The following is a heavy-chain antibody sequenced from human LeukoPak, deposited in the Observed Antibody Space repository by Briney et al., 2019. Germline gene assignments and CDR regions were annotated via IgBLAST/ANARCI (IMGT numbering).Heavy chain of an antibody. CDR1: GGSISNSHYY. J-gene: IGHJ4*02. V-gene: IGHV4-39*01. Sequence: SETLSLTCTVSGGSISNSHYYWGWIRLPPGKGMGWIGTIYYSGSTNYNPSLKSRLTISVHTSKNQFSMKLSSVTAADTAVYYCARHYDSSGYMTYWGQGTLVTVSS. CDR3: ARHYDSSGYMTY. D-gene: IGHD3-22*01. CDR2: IYYSGST.